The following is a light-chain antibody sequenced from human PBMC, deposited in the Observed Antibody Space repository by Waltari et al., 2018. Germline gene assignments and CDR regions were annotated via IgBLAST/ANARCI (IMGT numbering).Light chain of an antibody. Sequence: EVVLTQSPATLSLSPGERATLSCRSSLSVSSFLACYQQKPGQAPRLLIYDASNRATGIPARFSGSGSGTDFTLTISSLEPEDFAVYYCQQRSNVLFAFGPGTKVDFK. CDR3: QQRSNVLFA. CDR1: LSVSSF. V-gene: IGKV3-11*01. J-gene: IGKJ3*01. CDR2: DAS.